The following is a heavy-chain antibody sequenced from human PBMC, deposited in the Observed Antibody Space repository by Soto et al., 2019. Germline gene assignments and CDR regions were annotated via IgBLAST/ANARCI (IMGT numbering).Heavy chain of an antibody. CDR3: ARDPDFDY. V-gene: IGHV4-59*01. CDR1: GGSIISYY. Sequence: SETLSLTFTVSGGSIISYYWSWIRQPPGKGLEWIGYIYYSGSTNYNPSLKSRVTISVDTSKNQFSLKLSSVTAADTAVYYCARDPDFDYWGQGTLVTVSS. J-gene: IGHJ4*02. CDR2: IYYSGST.